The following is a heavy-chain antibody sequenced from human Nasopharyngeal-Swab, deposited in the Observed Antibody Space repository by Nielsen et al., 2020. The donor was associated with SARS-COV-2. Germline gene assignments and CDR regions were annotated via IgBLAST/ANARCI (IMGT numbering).Heavy chain of an antibody. CDR2: LSANGGRT. Sequence: GESLKISCAASGFAFSTYAMSWVRQAPGKGLEWVSALSANGGRTYYADSVKGRFTISRDNSKNTLYLQMNTLRAEDTAVYYCAKDRAWGLDYWGQGNLVTVSS. CDR1: GFAFSTYA. CDR3: AKDRAWGLDY. J-gene: IGHJ4*02. V-gene: IGHV3-23*01. D-gene: IGHD1-26*01.